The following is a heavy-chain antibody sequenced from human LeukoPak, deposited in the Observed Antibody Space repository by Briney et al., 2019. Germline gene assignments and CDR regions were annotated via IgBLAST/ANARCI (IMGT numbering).Heavy chain of an antibody. J-gene: IGHJ6*03. CDR1: GYTFTSYG. D-gene: IGHD3-10*01. CDR3: ARSLRLGESYYMDV. CDR2: ISAYNGNT. V-gene: IGHV1-18*01. Sequence: ASVKVSYKASGYTFTSYGISWVRQAPGQGLEWMGWISAYNGNTNYAQKLQGRVTMTTDTSTSTAYMELRSLRSDDTAVYYCARSLRLGESYYMDVWGKGTTVTVSS.